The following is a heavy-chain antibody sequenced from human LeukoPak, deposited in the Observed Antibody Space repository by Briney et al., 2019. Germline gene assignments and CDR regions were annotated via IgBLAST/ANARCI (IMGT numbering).Heavy chain of an antibody. CDR3: ARRTTKGYYYYMDV. Sequence: SQTLSLTCTVSGGSISSGGYYWSWIRQHPGKGLEWIGYIYYSGSTYYNPSLKSRVTISVDTSKNQFSPKLSSVTAADTAVYYCARRTTKGYYYYMDVWGKGTTVTVSS. CDR2: IYYSGST. J-gene: IGHJ6*03. D-gene: IGHD2/OR15-2a*01. V-gene: IGHV4-31*03. CDR1: GGSISSGGYY.